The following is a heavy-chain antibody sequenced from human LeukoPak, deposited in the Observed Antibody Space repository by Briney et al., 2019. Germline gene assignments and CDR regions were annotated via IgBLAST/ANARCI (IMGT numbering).Heavy chain of an antibody. CDR2: IIPIFGTA. CDR3: ASRAGDEYSSPNWFDP. Sequence: SVKVSCKASVGSFSSYAISWVRQAPAQGLDWMGGIIPIFGTANYAQKFQGRVTITTDESTSTAYMELSSLRSEDTAVYYCASRAGDEYSSPNWFDPWGQGTQVTVSS. D-gene: IGHD6-6*01. J-gene: IGHJ5*02. CDR1: VGSFSSYA. V-gene: IGHV1-69*05.